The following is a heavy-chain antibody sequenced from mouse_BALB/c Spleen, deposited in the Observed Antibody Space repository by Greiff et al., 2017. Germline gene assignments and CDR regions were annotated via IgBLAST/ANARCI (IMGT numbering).Heavy chain of an antibody. V-gene: IGHV5-6-4*01. D-gene: IGHD1-2*01. Sequence: EVKVVESGGGLVKPGGSLKLSCAASGFTFSSYTMSWVRQTPEKRLEWVATISSGGSYTYYPDSVKGRFTISRDNAKNTLYLQMSSLKSEDTAMYYCTRDTTATARFAYWGQGTLVTLSA. J-gene: IGHJ3*01. CDR2: ISSGGSYT. CDR1: GFTFSSYT. CDR3: TRDTTATARFAY.